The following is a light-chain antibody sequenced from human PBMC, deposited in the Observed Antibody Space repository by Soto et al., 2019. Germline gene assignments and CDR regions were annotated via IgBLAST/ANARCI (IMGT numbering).Light chain of an antibody. J-gene: IGKJ4*01. V-gene: IGKV3-20*01. CDR3: QQYGSSPVT. CDR2: GVS. Sequence: EIVLTQSGGTLSLSPGERATLSCGASQSVNSYLDWYQQKSGQAPRLLIYGVSSRATGIPDRFSGSGSGTDFTFTISRLEPEDFAMYYCQQYGSSPVTFGGGTKVDIK. CDR1: QSVNSY.